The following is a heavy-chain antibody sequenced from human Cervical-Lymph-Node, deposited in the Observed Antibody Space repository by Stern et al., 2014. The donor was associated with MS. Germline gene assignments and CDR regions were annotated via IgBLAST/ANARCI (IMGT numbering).Heavy chain of an antibody. V-gene: IGHV1-69*01. CDR2: IIPIFGAA. CDR1: GGTFSRQA. D-gene: IGHD1-1*01. CDR3: ARDEIGQTTSHYYYYGMDV. J-gene: IGHJ6*02. Sequence: QVQLVDAGAEVKKPGSSVKVSCKASGGTFSRQAISWVRQAPGQGLEWLGGIIPIFGAAHYATKLQGRVTLIADESTSTAYMELRSLRSEDTAVYYCARDEIGQTTSHYYYYGMDVWGQGTTVTVSS.